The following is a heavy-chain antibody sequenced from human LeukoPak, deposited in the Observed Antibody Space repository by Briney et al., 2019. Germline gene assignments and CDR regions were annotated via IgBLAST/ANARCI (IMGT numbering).Heavy chain of an antibody. CDR3: VGSSGWAPGDY. J-gene: IGHJ4*02. D-gene: IGHD6-19*01. Sequence: GALRLSCAASGFTFSSYGMHWVRQAPGKGLEWVSVIYSGGSTYHADSVKGRFTISRDNSKNTLYLQMNSLRAEDTAVYYCVGSSGWAPGDYWGQGTLVTVSS. V-gene: IGHV3-66*01. CDR1: GFTFSSYG. CDR2: IYSGGST.